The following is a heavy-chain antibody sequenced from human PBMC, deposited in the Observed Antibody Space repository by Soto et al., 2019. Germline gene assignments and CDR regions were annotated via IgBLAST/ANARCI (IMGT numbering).Heavy chain of an antibody. CDR2: IYWDDDK. J-gene: IGHJ4*02. D-gene: IGHD5-12*01. CDR3: AHKGDGYRGFKY. V-gene: IGHV2-5*02. Sequence: QITLKESGPTLVKPTQTLTLTCTFSGFSLSTSGVGVGWIRQPPGKALEWLALIYWDDDKRYSPSLKSRLTITEYPSKNQVVPPMTNMDPVDTATYYCAHKGDGYRGFKYWGQGTLVTVSS. CDR1: GFSLSTSGVG.